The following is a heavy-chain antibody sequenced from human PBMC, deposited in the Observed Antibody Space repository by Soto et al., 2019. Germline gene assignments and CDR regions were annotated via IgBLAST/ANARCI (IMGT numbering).Heavy chain of an antibody. Sequence: SETLSLTCAVYGGSFSNYYWSWIRQPPGKGLEWIGEINQGGSTTYNPSLKSRVTMSLDTSKNQYFLKLNSVTAADTAVYYCAPVRNFDILFSLWGQGTPVTVSS. D-gene: IGHD2-21*01. V-gene: IGHV4-34*01. CDR3: APVRNFDILFSL. J-gene: IGHJ4*02. CDR1: GGSFSNYY. CDR2: INQGGST.